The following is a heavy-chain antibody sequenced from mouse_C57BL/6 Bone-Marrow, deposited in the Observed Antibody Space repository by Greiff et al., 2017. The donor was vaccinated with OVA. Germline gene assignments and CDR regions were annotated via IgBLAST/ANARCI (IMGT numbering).Heavy chain of an antibody. Sequence: VQLQESGPELVKPGASVKISCKASSYAFSSSWMNWVKQRPGKGLEWIGRIYPGDGDTNYNGKFKGKATLTADKSSSTAYMQLSSLTSEDSAVYFCAREDDYDWYFDVWGTGTTVTVSS. CDR3: AREDDYDWYFDV. D-gene: IGHD2-4*01. J-gene: IGHJ1*03. CDR2: IYPGDGDT. V-gene: IGHV1-82*01. CDR1: SYAFSSSW.